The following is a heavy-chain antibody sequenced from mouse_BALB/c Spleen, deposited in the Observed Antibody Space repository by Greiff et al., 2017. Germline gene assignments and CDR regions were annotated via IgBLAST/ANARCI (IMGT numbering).Heavy chain of an antibody. CDR2: ISSGSSTI. CDR3: ARGNWGYYAMDY. J-gene: IGHJ4*01. Sequence: EVKVVESGGGLVQPGGSRKLSCAASGFTFSSFGMHWVRQAPEKGLEWVAYISSGSSTIYYADTVKGRFTISRDNPKNTLFLQMTSLRSEDTAMYYFARGNWGYYAMDYWGQGTSVTVSS. V-gene: IGHV5-17*02. D-gene: IGHD4-1*01. CDR1: GFTFSSFG.